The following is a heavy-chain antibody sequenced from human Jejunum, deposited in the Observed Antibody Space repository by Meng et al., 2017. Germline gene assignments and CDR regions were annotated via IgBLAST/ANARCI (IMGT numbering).Heavy chain of an antibody. J-gene: IGHJ4*02. Sequence: GESLKISCAASGFTFSSYVKNWVRQAPGKGLEWVSRISGSGGSTSYADSVKGRFTISRDNAKNTLYLQMNSLRAEDTAVYYCARGYVGYGNFDYWGQGTLVTVSS. CDR1: GFTFSSYV. CDR3: ARGYVGYGNFDY. D-gene: IGHD5-12*01. CDR2: ISGSGGST. V-gene: IGHV3-23*01.